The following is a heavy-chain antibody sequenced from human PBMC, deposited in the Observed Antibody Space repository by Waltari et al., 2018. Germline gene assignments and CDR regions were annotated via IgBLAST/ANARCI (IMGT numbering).Heavy chain of an antibody. CDR3: ARRWFGELLRGAIFDY. J-gene: IGHJ4*02. CDR1: GGSISSGGYS. D-gene: IGHD3-10*01. V-gene: IGHV4-31*03. CDR2: IYYSGST. Sequence: QVQLQESGPGLVKPSQTLSLTCTVSGGSISSGGYSWSWIRQPPGKGLEWIGYIYYSGSTYYNPSLKSRVTISVDTSKNQFSLKLSSVTAADTAVYYCARRWFGELLRGAIFDYWGQGTLVTVSS.